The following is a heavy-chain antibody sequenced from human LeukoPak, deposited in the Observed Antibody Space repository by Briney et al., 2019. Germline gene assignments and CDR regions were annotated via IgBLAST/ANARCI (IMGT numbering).Heavy chain of an antibody. CDR2: ISWNSGSI. CDR3: AKGVGIAAAGTSDY. J-gene: IGHJ4*02. V-gene: IGHV3-9*01. Sequence: SLRLSCAASGFTFDDYAMHWVRQAPGKGLEWVSGISWNSGSIGYADSVKGRFTISRDNAKNSLYLQMNSLRAEDTALYYCAKGVGIAAAGTSDYWGQGTLVTVSS. CDR1: GFTFDDYA. D-gene: IGHD6-13*01.